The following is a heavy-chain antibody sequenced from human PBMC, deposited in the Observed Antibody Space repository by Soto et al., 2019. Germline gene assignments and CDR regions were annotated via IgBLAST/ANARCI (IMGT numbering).Heavy chain of an antibody. D-gene: IGHD6-19*01. J-gene: IGHJ4*02. CDR2: INPNSSAA. CDR3: GGVAGGVTLDY. Sequence: QVRLVQSGAEVKKPGASLKVSCKASGYTFTGYYMPWVRQAPGQGLDWMGWINPNSSAASYEQKFQGRVTMTRDTAISTAFLELSNVRSGDTAVYYCGGVAGGVTLDYWGQGTLVTVSS. V-gene: IGHV1-2*02. CDR1: GYTFTGYY.